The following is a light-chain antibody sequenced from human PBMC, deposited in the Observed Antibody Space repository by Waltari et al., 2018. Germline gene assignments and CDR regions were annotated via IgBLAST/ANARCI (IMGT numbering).Light chain of an antibody. CDR1: QSISKY. J-gene: IGKJ1*01. CDR3: QKYERLPAT. CDR2: ETS. V-gene: IGKV3-20*01. Sequence: EIMLTQSPATLSLSPGERATLSCSASQSISKYLAWYQQKPGQAPRLLIYETSRRATGIPDRFSGSGSGTDFSLTISRLEPEDFAVYYCQKYERLPATFGQGTKVEFK.